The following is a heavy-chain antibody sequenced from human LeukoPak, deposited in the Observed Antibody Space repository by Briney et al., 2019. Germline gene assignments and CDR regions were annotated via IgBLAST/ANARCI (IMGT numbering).Heavy chain of an antibody. CDR1: RFTFSSYA. V-gene: IGHV3-33*01. CDR3: ARGKRGFIYGSDF. Sequence: GGSLRLSCAGSRFTFSSYAMHWVRQAPGKGLEWVALIWYDGSNEYYADSVKGRFSISRDNSKNTLSLQMNSLRVEDTALYYCARGKRGFIYGSDFWGQGTLVTVSS. CDR2: IWYDGSNE. D-gene: IGHD5-18*01. J-gene: IGHJ4*02.